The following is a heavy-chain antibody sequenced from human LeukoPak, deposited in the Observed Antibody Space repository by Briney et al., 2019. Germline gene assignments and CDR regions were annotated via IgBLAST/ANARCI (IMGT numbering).Heavy chain of an antibody. D-gene: IGHD3-3*01. CDR1: GGSFSGYY. CDR3: ARDRYDSYPMDV. V-gene: IGHV4-34*09. Sequence: PSETLSLTCAVYGGSFSGYYWSWFGQPPGKGLGWIGEINHSGSTNYNPSLKSRVTLSVDTSENQFSLKLSSVTAADTAVYYCARDRYDSYPMDVWGQGTTVTVSS. CDR2: INHSGST. J-gene: IGHJ6*02.